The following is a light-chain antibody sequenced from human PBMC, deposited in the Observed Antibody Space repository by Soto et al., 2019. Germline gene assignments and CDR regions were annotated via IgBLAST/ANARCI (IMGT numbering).Light chain of an antibody. J-gene: IGKJ5*01. V-gene: IGKV1-39*01. CDR1: QSISSY. CDR2: AAS. Sequence: QSSKSPFSLSASKRDRVTITCRASQSISSYLNWYQQKPGKAPKLLIYAASSLQSGVPSRFSGSGSGTDFTLTISSLQPEDFATYYCQLSYCTLITFGQVALLEFK. CDR3: QLSYCTLIT.